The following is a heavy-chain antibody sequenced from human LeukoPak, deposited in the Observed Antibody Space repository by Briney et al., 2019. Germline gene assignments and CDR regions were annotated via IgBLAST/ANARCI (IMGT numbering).Heavy chain of an antibody. CDR2: ISGSGGST. Sequence: PGGTLRLSCAASGFTFSSYGMSWVRQAPGKGLEWVSAISGSGGSTYYADSVKGRVTISRDNSKNTLYLQMNSLRAEDTAVYYCAKDRPLRGMDIVVVPAAYMDVWGKGTTVTISS. D-gene: IGHD2-2*03. CDR3: AKDRPLRGMDIVVVPAAYMDV. J-gene: IGHJ6*03. V-gene: IGHV3-23*01. CDR1: GFTFSSYG.